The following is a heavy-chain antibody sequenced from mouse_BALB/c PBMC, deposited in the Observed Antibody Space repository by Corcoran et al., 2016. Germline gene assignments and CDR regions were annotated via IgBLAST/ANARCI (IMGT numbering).Heavy chain of an antibody. CDR3: ARTRYYFDY. Sequence: EVQLQQSGAELVKTGASVKLSCTASGFNIKDTYMHWVKQRPEQGLEWIGRIDPANGSTKYDPKFQGKATMTADTSSNKVYLQLSSLTSEDTAVYYCARTRYYFDYWGQGTTLTVSS. CDR1: GFNIKDTY. J-gene: IGHJ2*01. CDR2: IDPANGST. V-gene: IGHV14-3*02.